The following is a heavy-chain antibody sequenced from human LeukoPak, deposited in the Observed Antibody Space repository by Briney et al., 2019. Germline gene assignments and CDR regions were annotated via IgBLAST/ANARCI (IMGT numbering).Heavy chain of an antibody. J-gene: IGHJ4*02. D-gene: IGHD2-8*01. V-gene: IGHV3-21*04. Sequence: GGSLRLACAASGFTLSNYTMNWVRQAPGKGLEWVSSISSSSSQIYYADSMKGRFTISRDNAKNSLYLQMNSLRAEDTAVYYCARWMFYAISGFDYWGQGTLVTVSS. CDR3: ARWMFYAISGFDY. CDR1: GFTLSNYT. CDR2: ISSSSSQI.